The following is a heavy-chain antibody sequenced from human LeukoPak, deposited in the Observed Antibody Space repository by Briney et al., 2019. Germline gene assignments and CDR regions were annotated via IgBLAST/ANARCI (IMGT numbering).Heavy chain of an antibody. J-gene: IGHJ6*02. CDR3: ASNVVVPGEDYYYGMDV. D-gene: IGHD2-2*01. Sequence: SETLSLTCTVSGGSISSYYWGWIRQPPGKGLEWIGYIYYRGSATYNPSLKSRVTISVDTSKNQFSLKLSSVTAADTAVYYCASNVVVPGEDYYYGMDVWGQGTTVTVSS. CDR1: GGSISSYY. V-gene: IGHV4-59*01. CDR2: IYYRGSA.